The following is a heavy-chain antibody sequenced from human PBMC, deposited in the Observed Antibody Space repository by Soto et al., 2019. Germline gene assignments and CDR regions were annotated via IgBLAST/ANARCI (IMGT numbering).Heavy chain of an antibody. CDR3: ARRGPSSYYYDSSGYYYLDY. D-gene: IGHD3-22*01. CDR2: ISAYNGNT. J-gene: IGHJ4*02. Sequence: QVQLVQSGAEVKKPGASVKVSCKASGYTFTSYGISWVRQAPGQGLEWMGWISAYNGNTNYAQKLQGRVTMTTDTSTSTAYMELRGLRSDDTAVYYCARRGPSSYYYDSSGYYYLDYWGQGTLVTVSS. CDR1: GYTFTSYG. V-gene: IGHV1-18*04.